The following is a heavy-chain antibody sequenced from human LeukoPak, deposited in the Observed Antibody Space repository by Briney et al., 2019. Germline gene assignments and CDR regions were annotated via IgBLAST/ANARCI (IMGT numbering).Heavy chain of an antibody. Sequence: GGSLRLSCAASGFTFSSYSMNWVRQAPGKGLEWVSSISSSSSYIYYADSVKGRFTISRDNAKNSLYLQMNSLRAEDTAVYYCARGTVVPAANLYYYYGMDVWGQGTTVTVSS. CDR1: GFTFSSYS. V-gene: IGHV3-21*01. CDR3: ARGTVVPAANLYYYYGMDV. J-gene: IGHJ6*02. D-gene: IGHD2-2*01. CDR2: ISSSSSYI.